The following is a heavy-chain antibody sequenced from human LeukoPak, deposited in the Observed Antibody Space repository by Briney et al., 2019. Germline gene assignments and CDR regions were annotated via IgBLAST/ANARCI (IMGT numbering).Heavy chain of an antibody. CDR2: ISGSGGST. J-gene: IGHJ6*02. Sequence: PGGSLRLSCAASGFTFSSYAMGWVRQAPGKGLEWVSAISGSGGSTYYADSVKGRFTISRDNSKNTLYLQMNSLRAEDTAVYYCAKEGYDSSGYSWVGVYGMDVWGQGTTVTVSS. CDR1: GFTFSSYA. V-gene: IGHV3-23*01. CDR3: AKEGYDSSGYSWVGVYGMDV. D-gene: IGHD3-22*01.